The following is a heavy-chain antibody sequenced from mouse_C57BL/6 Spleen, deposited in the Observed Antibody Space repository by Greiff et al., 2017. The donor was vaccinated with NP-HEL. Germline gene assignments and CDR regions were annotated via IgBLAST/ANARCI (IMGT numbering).Heavy chain of an antibody. J-gene: IGHJ1*03. CDR3: ARGGPSAEWYFDV. CDR1: GFTFSSYA. V-gene: IGHV5-4*01. CDR2: ISDGGSYT. Sequence: EVQLVESGGGLVKPGGSLKLSCAASGFTFSSYAMSWVRQTPEKRLEWVATISDGGSYTYYPDNVKGRFTISRDNAKNNLYLQMSHLKSEDTAMYYCARGGPSAEWYFDVWGTGTTVTVSS.